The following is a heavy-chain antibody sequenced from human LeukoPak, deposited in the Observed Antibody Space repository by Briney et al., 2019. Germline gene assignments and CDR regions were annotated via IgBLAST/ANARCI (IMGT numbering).Heavy chain of an antibody. V-gene: IGHV3-48*03. D-gene: IGHD6-19*01. CDR2: ISSSGSTR. CDR3: ARDGSGWYDY. Sequence: TGGSLRLSCAASGFTFSSSAMTWVRQAPGKGLEWVSYISSSGSTRYYADSVKGRFTISRDNAKNSLYLQMNSLRAEDTGVYYCARDGSGWYDYWGQGILVTVSS. J-gene: IGHJ4*02. CDR1: GFTFSSSA.